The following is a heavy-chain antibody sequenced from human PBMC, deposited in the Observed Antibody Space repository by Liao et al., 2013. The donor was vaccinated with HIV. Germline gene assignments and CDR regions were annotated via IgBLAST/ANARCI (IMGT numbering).Heavy chain of an antibody. J-gene: IGHJ4*02. Sequence: QVQLQESGPGLVKPSETLSLTCTVSGGSISSSSYYWGWIRQPPGKGLEWIGSIYYSGSTYYNPSLKSRVTISVDTSKNQFSLNLISVTAADTAVYYCARGNPGDTRAYHFDHWGQGSLVTVSS. CDR2: IYYSGST. CDR3: ARGNPGDTRAYHFDH. V-gene: IGHV4-39*07. D-gene: IGHD3-16*01. CDR1: GGSISSSSYY.